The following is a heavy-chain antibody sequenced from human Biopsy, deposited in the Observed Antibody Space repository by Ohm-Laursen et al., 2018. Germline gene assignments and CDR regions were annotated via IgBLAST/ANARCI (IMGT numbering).Heavy chain of an antibody. CDR1: GDSISSSTYY. CDR3: ARWTPEYDSSRYYLDAFDI. J-gene: IGHJ3*02. V-gene: IGHV4-39*07. Sequence: SETLSLTCSVSGDSISSSTYYWGWIRQPPGKGLEWIGTIRNTYFRTSLKSRVTLSMDTSKRQFSLKLSFVTAADTAVYYCARWTPEYDSSRYYLDAFDICGQGTKVTVSS. D-gene: IGHD3-22*01. CDR2: IRNT.